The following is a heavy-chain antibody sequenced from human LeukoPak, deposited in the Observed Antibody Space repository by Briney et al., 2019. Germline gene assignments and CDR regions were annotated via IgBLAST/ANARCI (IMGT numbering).Heavy chain of an antibody. Sequence: GGSLRLSCAASGFTFSDYYMSWIRQAPGKGLKWVSYISSSSSYTNYADSVKGRFTISRDNAKNSLYLQMNSLRAEDTAVYYCAREGIAVAGIDYWGQGTLVTVSS. D-gene: IGHD6-19*01. CDR1: GFTFSDYY. J-gene: IGHJ4*02. CDR2: ISSSSSYT. V-gene: IGHV3-11*06. CDR3: AREGIAVAGIDY.